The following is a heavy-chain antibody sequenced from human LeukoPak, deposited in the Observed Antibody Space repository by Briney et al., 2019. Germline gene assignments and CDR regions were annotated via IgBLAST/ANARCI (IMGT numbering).Heavy chain of an antibody. CDR1: GFTFSTYA. D-gene: IGHD3-3*01. Sequence: GGSLRLSCAVSGFTFSTYAMSWVRQAPGKGLEWVSDISGSGGVTYYADAVKGRFTISRDNSKKNVYLQMNSLRADDPALYYRAKDRLRFSNWGQGTLVTVPS. CDR2: ISGSGGVT. CDR3: AKDRLRFSN. V-gene: IGHV3-23*01. J-gene: IGHJ4*02.